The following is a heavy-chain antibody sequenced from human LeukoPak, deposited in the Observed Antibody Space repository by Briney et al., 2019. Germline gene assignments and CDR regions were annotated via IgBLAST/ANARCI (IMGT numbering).Heavy chain of an antibody. Sequence: SGPTLVKPTQTLTLTCTFSGFSLSTSVVGVGWIRQPPGKALEWLALIYWNDDKRYSPSLKSRLSITNDTSKNQVVLTMTNMDPVDKATYYCAHKTRVVNYDFWSGSPFDYWGQGTLVTVSS. J-gene: IGHJ4*02. V-gene: IGHV2-5*01. D-gene: IGHD3-3*01. CDR1: GFSLSTSVVG. CDR3: AHKTRVVNYDFWSGSPFDY. CDR2: IYWNDDK.